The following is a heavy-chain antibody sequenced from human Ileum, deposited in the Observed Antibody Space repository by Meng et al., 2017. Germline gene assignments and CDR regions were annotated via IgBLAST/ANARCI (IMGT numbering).Heavy chain of an antibody. CDR2: IDTDGRDP. CDR3: ARALGYSPF. Sequence: EGQVVESGGGLVQPGGSLRLSCVASGFTFSSYWMHWVRQAPGKGLVWVSRIDTDGRDPSYADSVKGRFTISRDNAKNTLFLQMNSLRAEDTAVYYCARALGYSPFWGQGTLVTVSS. D-gene: IGHD3-16*01. CDR1: GFTFSSYW. V-gene: IGHV3-74*01. J-gene: IGHJ4*02.